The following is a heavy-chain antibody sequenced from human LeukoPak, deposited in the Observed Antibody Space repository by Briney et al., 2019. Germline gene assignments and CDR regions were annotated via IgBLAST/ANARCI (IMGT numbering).Heavy chain of an antibody. CDR3: ARERDVFDI. J-gene: IGHJ3*02. Sequence: ASVTVSCKASGYTFTGYYMHWVRQAPGQGLEWMGWINPNSGGTNYAQKFQGRVTMTRATSISTAYMELSRLRSDDTAVYYCARERDVFDIWGQGTMVTVSS. V-gene: IGHV1-2*02. CDR2: INPNSGGT. CDR1: GYTFTGYY.